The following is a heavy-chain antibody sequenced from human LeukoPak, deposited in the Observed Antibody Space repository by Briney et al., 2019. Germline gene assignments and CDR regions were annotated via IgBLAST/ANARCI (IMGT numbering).Heavy chain of an antibody. J-gene: IGHJ4*02. Sequence: GGSLRLSCAASGFTFTTYWMSWVRQAPGKGLEWVANIKQDGREKYYVDSVKGRFTISRDNARKSLYLQMNSRRAEDTAVYYCARDAKLVAAPFDYWGQGTLDTVSS. D-gene: IGHD2-8*02. CDR3: ARDAKLVAAPFDY. V-gene: IGHV3-7*01. CDR1: GFTFTTYW. CDR2: IKQDGREK.